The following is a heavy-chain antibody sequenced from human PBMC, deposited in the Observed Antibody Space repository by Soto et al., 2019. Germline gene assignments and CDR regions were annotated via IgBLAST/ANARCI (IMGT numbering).Heavy chain of an antibody. D-gene: IGHD5-12*01. CDR1: GFTFDDYA. V-gene: IGHV3-9*01. Sequence: EVQLVESGGGLVQPGRSLRLSCAASGFTFDDYAMHWVRQAPGKGLEWDSGISWNSGSIGYADSVQGRFTISRDNDKNSLYLQMNSLRAEDTALYYCAKDNGYVSYYYMDVWGKGTTVTVSS. CDR3: AKDNGYVSYYYMDV. J-gene: IGHJ6*03. CDR2: ISWNSGSI.